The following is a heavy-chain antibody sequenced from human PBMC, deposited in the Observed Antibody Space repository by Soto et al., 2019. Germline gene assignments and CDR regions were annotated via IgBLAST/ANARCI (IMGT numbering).Heavy chain of an antibody. V-gene: IGHV4-59*01. D-gene: IGHD1-26*01. CDR3: ARALRYSGSYIDY. CDR1: GFTFDDYA. J-gene: IGHJ4*02. Sequence: VQLVESGGGLVQPGRSLRLSCAASGFTFDDYAMHWVRQAPGKGLEWIGYIYYSGSTNYNPSLKSRVTISVDTSKNQFSLKLSSVTAADTAVYYCARALRYSGSYIDYWGQGTLVTVSS. CDR2: IYYSGST.